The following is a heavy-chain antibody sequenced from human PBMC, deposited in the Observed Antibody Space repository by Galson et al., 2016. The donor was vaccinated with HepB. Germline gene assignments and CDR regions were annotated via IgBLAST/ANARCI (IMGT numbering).Heavy chain of an antibody. V-gene: IGHV3-23*01. D-gene: IGHD7-27*01. CDR3: AKAHPSPTATGGF. CDR2: ISAGGGRT. J-gene: IGHJ4*02. CDR1: GFTFDCYD. Sequence: SLRLSCAVSGFTFDCYDMSWVRQAPGKGPEWVSAISAGGGRTNYVDSVKGRFTISRDNSKSTLYLQMNSLRVEDTAVYYCAKAHPSPTATGGFWGQGTLVIVSS.